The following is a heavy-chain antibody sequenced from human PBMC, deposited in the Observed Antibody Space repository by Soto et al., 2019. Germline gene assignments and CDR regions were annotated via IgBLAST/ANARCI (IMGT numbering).Heavy chain of an antibody. Sequence: QVQLVESGGGVVQPGGSLRLSCAGSGFTFSNSGMHWVRQAPGKGLEWVAVLAYDGSEKYYADSVKGRFTISRDNSKNTLYLQMNSLRVEDTAVYYCVRFFDYYGMDAWGQGTTVTVSS. V-gene: IGHV3-30*03. CDR3: VRFFDYYGMDA. J-gene: IGHJ6*02. D-gene: IGHD3-3*01. CDR2: LAYDGSEK. CDR1: GFTFSNSG.